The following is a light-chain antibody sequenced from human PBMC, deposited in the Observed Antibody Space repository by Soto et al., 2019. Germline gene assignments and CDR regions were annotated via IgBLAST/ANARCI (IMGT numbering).Light chain of an antibody. V-gene: IGKV3-20*01. CDR2: AAS. Sequence: EIVLTQSPGTLSLSPGDRATLSCRSSHSINTSFLAWCQQKPGQAPRLLIYAASTRATGIPDRFSGSASETDFTLTINRLEPEDSAVYYCQQYASAPFSFGPGTKVDIK. CDR1: HSINTSF. J-gene: IGKJ3*01. CDR3: QQYASAPFS.